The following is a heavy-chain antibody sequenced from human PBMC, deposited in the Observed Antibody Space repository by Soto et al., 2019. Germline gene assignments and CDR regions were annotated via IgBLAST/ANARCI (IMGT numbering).Heavy chain of an antibody. CDR2: IKQDGNEK. CDR3: ARGTAGCYTGHCWFDP. D-gene: IGHD2-2*02. Sequence: LRLSCAASGFTFSNYWMSWVRQAPGKGLEWVANIKQDGNEKYYVDSVKGRFTISRDNAKNSLYLQMNSLRAEDTAVYYCARGTAGCYTGHCWFDPWGQGTLVTVSS. CDR1: GFTFSNYW. V-gene: IGHV3-7*03. J-gene: IGHJ5*02.